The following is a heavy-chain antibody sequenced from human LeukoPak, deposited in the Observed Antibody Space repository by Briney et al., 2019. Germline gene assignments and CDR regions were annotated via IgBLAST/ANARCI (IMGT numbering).Heavy chain of an antibody. V-gene: IGHV3-30*02. CDR2: IRSNGINT. J-gene: IGHJ4*02. Sequence: GGSLRLSCAASGFTFNSYGMHWVRQAPGKGLEWVAFIRSNGINTYYADSMKGRFTISRDNSKSTLYLQMSSLRPDDTGVYYCARGACSSTSCYAYKVFDYWGQGTLVTVSS. CDR1: GFTFNSYG. D-gene: IGHD2-2*01. CDR3: ARGACSSTSCYAYKVFDY.